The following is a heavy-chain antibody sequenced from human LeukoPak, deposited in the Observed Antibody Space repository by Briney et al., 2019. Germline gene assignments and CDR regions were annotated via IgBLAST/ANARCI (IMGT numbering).Heavy chain of an antibody. D-gene: IGHD3-22*01. V-gene: IGHV3-23*01. Sequence: GGSLRLSCATSGFTFSSYAMSWVRQARGKGLEWVSAISGSGGSTYYADSVKGRFTISRDNSKNTLYLQMNSLRAEDTAVYYCAKDPSYYYDNSGYYSFDYWGQGTLVTVSS. CDR1: GFTFSSYA. J-gene: IGHJ4*02. CDR3: AKDPSYYYDNSGYYSFDY. CDR2: ISGSGGST.